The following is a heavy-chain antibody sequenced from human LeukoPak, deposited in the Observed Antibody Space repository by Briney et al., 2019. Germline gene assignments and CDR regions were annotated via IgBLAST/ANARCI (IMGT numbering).Heavy chain of an antibody. CDR2: IYSGGST. CDR3: ARWLQFEYAFDI. V-gene: IGHV3-66*02. D-gene: IGHD5-24*01. Sequence: GGSLRLSCAASGFTVSSNYMSWVRQAPGKGLEWVSVIYSGGSTYYADSVKGRFTISRDNSKNTLYLQMNSLRAEDTAVYYCARWLQFEYAFDIWGHGTMVTVSS. CDR1: GFTVSSNY. J-gene: IGHJ3*02.